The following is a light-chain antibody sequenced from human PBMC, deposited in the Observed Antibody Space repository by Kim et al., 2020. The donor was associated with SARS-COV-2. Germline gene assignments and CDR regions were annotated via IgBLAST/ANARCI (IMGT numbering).Light chain of an antibody. CDR1: QDVSNY. J-gene: IGKJ4*01. CDR2: LAS. V-gene: IGKV1-33*01. CDR3: QQYDDPPLT. Sequence: ASVGDRVTITCQASQDVSNYLNWYQQKPGKAPKLLIYLASNLEAGVPSRFSGSGSGTHFTYAISSLQPEDIGTYYCQQYDDPPLTFGGGTKVDIK.